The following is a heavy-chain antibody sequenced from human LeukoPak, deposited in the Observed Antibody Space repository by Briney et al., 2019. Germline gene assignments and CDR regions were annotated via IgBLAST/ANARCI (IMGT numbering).Heavy chain of an antibody. CDR2: ISYSGAT. D-gene: IGHD4-17*01. J-gene: IGHJ4*02. CDR1: SASIRSSPYY. CDR3: ARPGTTADFDY. V-gene: IGHV4-39*02. Sequence: SETLSLTCTVSSASIRSSPYYWAWIRQSPGKGLEWIATISYSGATYYNPSLKSRVTISVDTSKNHFFLKLSSVTAADTAVYYCARPGTTADFDYWGQGTLVTVSS.